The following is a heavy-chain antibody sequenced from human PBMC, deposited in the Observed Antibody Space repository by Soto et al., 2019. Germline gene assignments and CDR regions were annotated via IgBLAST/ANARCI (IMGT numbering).Heavy chain of an antibody. V-gene: IGHV3-64*01. CDR2: LTNNGGTT. J-gene: IGHJ4*02. Sequence: PGGSLRLCCAASGFTFSTYAMHWVRQAPGKGLEYVSALTNNGGTTYYASSVKGRLTISRDNSKNTLDLQMNSLRAEDTAVYYCAKDTYYHDSSGYYVFDYWGQGTLVTVSS. D-gene: IGHD3-22*01. CDR1: GFTFSTYA. CDR3: AKDTYYHDSSGYYVFDY.